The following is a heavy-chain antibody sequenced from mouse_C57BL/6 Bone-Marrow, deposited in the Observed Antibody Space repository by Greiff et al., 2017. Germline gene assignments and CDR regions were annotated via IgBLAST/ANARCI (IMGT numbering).Heavy chain of an antibody. CDR1: GFSLTSYG. J-gene: IGHJ4*01. CDR2: IWSGGST. V-gene: IGHV2-2*01. Sequence: VKLMESGPGLVQPSQSLSITCTVSGFSLTSYGVHWVRQSPGKGLEWLGVIWSGGSTAYNAAFISRLSISKDNSKSQVFFKMNSLQADDTAIYYCARKRDYCAMDYWGQGTSVTVSS. CDR3: ARKRDYCAMDY.